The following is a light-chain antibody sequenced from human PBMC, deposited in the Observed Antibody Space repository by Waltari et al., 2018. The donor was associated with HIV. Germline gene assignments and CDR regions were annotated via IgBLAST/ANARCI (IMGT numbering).Light chain of an antibody. J-gene: IGLJ2*01. V-gene: IGLV2-14*03. CDR3: SSYARNSPWL. Sequence: QSVLTQPASVSGAPGHSITISCTGTASSFGDYNYVSWYKQLPGKAPKLVIYYVTQRPSVISHRCAGSRSGTTASLTISGLQAEDEADYYCSSYARNSPWLFGGGTKLTVL. CDR1: ASSFGDYNY. CDR2: YVT.